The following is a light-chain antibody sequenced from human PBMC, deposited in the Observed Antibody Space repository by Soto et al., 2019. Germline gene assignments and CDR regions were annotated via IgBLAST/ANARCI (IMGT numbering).Light chain of an antibody. J-gene: IGLJ1*01. CDR2: EVN. V-gene: IGLV2-14*02. CDR3: SSYAGSSNV. Sequence: SVLTQPASVSGSPGQSITISCTGTSSDVGSHNFVSWYQQRPGKAPKLMIYEVNKRPSGVPDRFSGSKSGNTASLTVSGLQAEDEADYYCSSYAGSSNVFGTGTKVTVL. CDR1: SSDVGSHNF.